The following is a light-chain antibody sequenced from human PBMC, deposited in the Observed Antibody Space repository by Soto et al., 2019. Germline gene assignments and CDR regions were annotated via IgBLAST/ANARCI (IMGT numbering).Light chain of an antibody. CDR1: SSDVGSYSL. J-gene: IGLJ2*01. V-gene: IGLV2-23*01. CDR3: CSYAVGTTLV. Sequence: QSALTQPASVSGSPGQSITISCTGTSSDVGSYSLVSWYQQLPGKAPKLMIYEDIKWPSGVSNRFSGSKSGNTASLTISGLQAEDEADYYCCSYAVGTTLVFGGGTKLTVL. CDR2: EDI.